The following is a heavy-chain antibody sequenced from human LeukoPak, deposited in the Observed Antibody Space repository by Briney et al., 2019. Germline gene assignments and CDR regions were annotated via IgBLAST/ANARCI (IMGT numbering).Heavy chain of an antibody. Sequence: SETLSLTCTVSGGSISSYYWSWIRQPPGKGLEWIGYIYYSGSTNYNPSLKSRVTISVDTSKNQFSLKLSSVTAADTALYYCAREVYVEMATSDAFDIWGQGTMVTVSS. CDR1: GGSISSYY. V-gene: IGHV4-59*01. CDR2: IYYSGST. CDR3: AREVYVEMATSDAFDI. D-gene: IGHD5-24*01. J-gene: IGHJ3*02.